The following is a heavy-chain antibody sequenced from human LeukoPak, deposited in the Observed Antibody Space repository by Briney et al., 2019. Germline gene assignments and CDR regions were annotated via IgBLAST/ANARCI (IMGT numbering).Heavy chain of an antibody. J-gene: IGHJ4*02. Sequence: SETLSLTCTVSGGSISSGDYYWSWIRQPPGKGLEWIGYIYYSWSTYYNPSLKRRVTISVDTSKNQFSLKLRSVTAADTAVYYCARVPPPSYYYDSSGYFGFDYWGQGTLVTVSS. V-gene: IGHV4-30-4*01. CDR3: ARVPPPSYYYDSSGYFGFDY. CDR2: IYYSWST. D-gene: IGHD3-22*01. CDR1: GGSISSGDYY.